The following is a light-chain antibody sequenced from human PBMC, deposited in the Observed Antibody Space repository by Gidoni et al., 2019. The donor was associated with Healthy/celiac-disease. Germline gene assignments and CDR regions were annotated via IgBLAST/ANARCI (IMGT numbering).Light chain of an antibody. CDR3: QQYYSTPRT. CDR1: QSVLYSSNNKNY. Sequence: DIVMTQSPDSLAVSLGKRATINCKSSQSVLYSSNNKNYLAWYQQKPGQPPKLLIYWASTRVSVVPDRFSGRGSGTDFTLTISSLQAEDVAVYYCQQYYSTPRTFGQGTKLEIK. V-gene: IGKV4-1*01. CDR2: WAS. J-gene: IGKJ2*01.